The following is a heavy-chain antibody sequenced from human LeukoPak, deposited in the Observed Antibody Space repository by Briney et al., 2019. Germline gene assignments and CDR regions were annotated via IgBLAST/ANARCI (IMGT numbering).Heavy chain of an antibody. CDR1: GYTLTELS. CDR3: ARANSYAYGAIY. V-gene: IGHV1-24*01. D-gene: IGHD5-18*01. J-gene: IGHJ4*02. Sequence: ASVKVSCKVSGYTLTELSMHWVRQAPGKGLEWMGGFDPEDGETIYAQKFQGRVTMTRDMSTSTVYMELSSLRSEDTAVYYCARANSYAYGAIYWGQGTLVTVSS. CDR2: FDPEDGET.